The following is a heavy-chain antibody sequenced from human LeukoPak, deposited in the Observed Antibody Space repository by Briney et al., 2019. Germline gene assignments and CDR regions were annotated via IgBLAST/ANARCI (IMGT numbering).Heavy chain of an antibody. CDR2: ISSSGST. Sequence: PSQTLSLTCTVSGDSISSGDYYWSWMRQPAGKGLEWIGRISSSGSTNYNPSLKSRVTISVDTSKNQFSLQLNSVTPADTAVYYCARGRVVVAATVFDYWGQGTLVTVSS. J-gene: IGHJ4*02. D-gene: IGHD2-15*01. V-gene: IGHV4-61*02. CDR3: ARGRVVVAATVFDY. CDR1: GDSISSGDYY.